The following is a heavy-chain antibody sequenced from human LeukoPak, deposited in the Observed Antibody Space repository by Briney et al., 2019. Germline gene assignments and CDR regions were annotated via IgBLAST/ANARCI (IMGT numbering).Heavy chain of an antibody. CDR2: ICYDGGNA. D-gene: IGHD3-9*01. CDR1: GFTFSNFD. Sequence: GGSLRLSCAASGFTFSNFDMHWVRQSPGKGLEWVALICYDGGNAFYVDCVKGRFILSRDISKNTMYLQMNSLRAEDAAVYFPARDPFEYFGSKTKVAFDLRGQGSMVPVAS. V-gene: IGHV3-33*01. CDR3: ARDPFEYFGSKTKVAFDL. J-gene: IGHJ3*01.